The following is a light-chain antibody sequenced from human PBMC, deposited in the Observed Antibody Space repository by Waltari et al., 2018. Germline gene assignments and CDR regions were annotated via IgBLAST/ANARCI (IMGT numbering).Light chain of an antibody. CDR2: RNN. CDR1: RPNIGNNY. CDR3: AAWDDSLSGRV. J-gene: IGLJ3*02. V-gene: IGLV1-47*01. Sequence: QSVLTPPPSASGTPGPSVPIPRSGSRPNIGNNYVSWYQQLPGTAPKRLLYRNNQRPSGVPDRFSGAKSGTSASLAISGLRSEDEADYYCAAWDDSLSGRVFGGGTKVTVL.